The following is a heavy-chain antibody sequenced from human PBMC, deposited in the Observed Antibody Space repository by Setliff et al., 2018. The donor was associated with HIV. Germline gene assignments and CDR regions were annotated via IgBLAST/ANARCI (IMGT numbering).Heavy chain of an antibody. CDR3: AKKGNGDYHLDY. CDR2: INHSGST. CDR1: GGSFSGYY. D-gene: IGHD4-17*01. J-gene: IGHJ4*02. Sequence: SETLSLTCGVHGGSFSGYYWSWIRQPPGKGLEWIGEINHSGSTRYNPSLKSRVTISLDTSQNQFSLKLSSVTAADTAVYYCAKKGNGDYHLDYWGQGTLVTVSS. V-gene: IGHV4-34*01.